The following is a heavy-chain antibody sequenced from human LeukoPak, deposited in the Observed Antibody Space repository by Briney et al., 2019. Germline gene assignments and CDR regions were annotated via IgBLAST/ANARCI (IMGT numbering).Heavy chain of an antibody. CDR1: GFTFSSYS. D-gene: IGHD6-13*01. CDR2: ISSSSDTI. CDR3: ARMAAGTFDY. V-gene: IGHV3-48*01. Sequence: GGSLRLSCAASGFTFSSYSMNWVRQAPGKGLEWVSHISSSSDTIYYADSVKGRFTISRDNAQNSLYLQMNSLRAEDTAVYYCARMAAGTFDYWGQGTLVTVSS. J-gene: IGHJ4*02.